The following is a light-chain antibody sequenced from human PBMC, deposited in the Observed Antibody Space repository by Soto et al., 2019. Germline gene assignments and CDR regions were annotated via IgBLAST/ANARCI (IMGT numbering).Light chain of an antibody. CDR2: EVF. J-gene: IGKJ4*01. V-gene: IGKV3-20*01. CDR3: HQYSSSST. Sequence: EIVLTQSPGTLSLSPGERATLSCRASQTVNFNKFAWYQNKPGQDPRLLLLEVFNRATVVPDRFSGSGSGTDFTLTISSLEPEDSAVYYCHQYSSSSTFGGGTKVEIE. CDR1: QTVNFNK.